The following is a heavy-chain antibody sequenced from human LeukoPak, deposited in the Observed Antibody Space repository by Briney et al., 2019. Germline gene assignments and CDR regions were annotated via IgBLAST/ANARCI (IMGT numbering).Heavy chain of an antibody. CDR2: ISGTGGST. CDR3: AKVVAGNIDYYFDY. J-gene: IGHJ4*02. V-gene: IGHV3-23*01. Sequence: GSLRLSCAASGFPFSNYAMSWVRPAPGKGLEWVAGISGTGGSTHYADSVKGRFTISRDNSKNTVYLQMRNLRVEHTAVYYCAKVVAGNIDYYFDYWGQGILVAVSS. CDR1: GFPFSNYA. D-gene: IGHD2/OR15-2a*01.